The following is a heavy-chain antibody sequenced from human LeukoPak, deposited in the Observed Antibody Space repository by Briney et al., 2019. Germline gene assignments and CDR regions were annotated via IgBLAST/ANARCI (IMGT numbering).Heavy chain of an antibody. CDR1: GFSVSAYW. CDR2: INEAGSEK. Sequence: GGSLRLSCAASGFSVSAYWMSWVRQAPGKGLEWVANINEAGSEKPNVDSVKGRFTISRDNAKNSLYLEMNSLRAEDTAVYYFQRWGVEAGIDDWGQGTLVIVSS. V-gene: IGHV3-7*01. J-gene: IGHJ4*02. D-gene: IGHD6-13*01. CDR3: QRWGVEAGIDD.